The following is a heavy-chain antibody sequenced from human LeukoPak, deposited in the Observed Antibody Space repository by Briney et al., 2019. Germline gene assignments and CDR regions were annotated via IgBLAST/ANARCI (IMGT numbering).Heavy chain of an antibody. CDR3: ARDRDYGDSAFGI. V-gene: IGHV1-2*02. Sequence: ASVKVSFKASGYTFSDNDMHWVRQAPGQGLEWMGWINPNSGGTDYAQKFQGRVTMTRDTSISTAYMELSSLRSDDTAVYYCARDRDYGDSAFGIWGQGTTVTVSS. CDR1: GYTFSDND. J-gene: IGHJ3*02. CDR2: INPNSGGT. D-gene: IGHD4-17*01.